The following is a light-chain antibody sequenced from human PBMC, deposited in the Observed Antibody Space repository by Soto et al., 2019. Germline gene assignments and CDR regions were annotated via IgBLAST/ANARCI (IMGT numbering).Light chain of an antibody. CDR3: QQYHNWPPWT. J-gene: IGKJ1*01. CDR1: QSVSSN. V-gene: IGKV3-15*01. Sequence: EIVMTQSPATLSVSPGERATLSCRASQSVSSNLAWYQQKPGQAPRLLIYGASTRASGMPARFSGSRSGTEFTLTFSSLQSEDFAVYYFQQYHNWPPWTFGQGTKVEIK. CDR2: GAS.